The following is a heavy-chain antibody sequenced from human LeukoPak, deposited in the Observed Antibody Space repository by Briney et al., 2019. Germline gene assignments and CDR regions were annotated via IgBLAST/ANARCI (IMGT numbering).Heavy chain of an antibody. CDR3: ARDRAVVTPTLDYYYGMDV. V-gene: IGHV3-66*01. CDR1: GFTVSSNY. CDR2: IYGGGST. D-gene: IGHD4-23*01. J-gene: IGHJ6*02. Sequence: GGSLRLSCAASGFTVSSNYMSWVRQAPGKGLEWVSVIYGGGSTYYADSVKGRFTISRDNSKNTLCLQMNSLRAEDTAVYYCARDRAVVTPTLDYYYGMDVWGQGTTVTVSS.